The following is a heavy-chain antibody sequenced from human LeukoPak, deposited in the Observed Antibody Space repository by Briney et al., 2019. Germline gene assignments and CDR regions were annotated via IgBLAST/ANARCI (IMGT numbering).Heavy chain of an antibody. J-gene: IGHJ4*02. CDR2: INHGGST. Sequence: SETLSLTRAVYGGSFSGYYWSWIRQSPGKGLEWIGEINHGGSTNFNASLKSRVTLSVDTSKNQFSLNLNSVTAADTAVYYCARKRDGYNCFDSWGQGTLVTVSS. CDR1: GGSFSGYY. V-gene: IGHV4-34*01. D-gene: IGHD5-24*01. CDR3: ARKRDGYNCFDS.